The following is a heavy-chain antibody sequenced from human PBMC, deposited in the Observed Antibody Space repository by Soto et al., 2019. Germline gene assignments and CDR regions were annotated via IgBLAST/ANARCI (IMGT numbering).Heavy chain of an antibody. V-gene: IGHV4-61*01. Sequence: PSETLSLTCTVSGGSVSSGSYYWSWIRQPPGKGLEWIGYIYYSGSTNYNPSLKSRVTISVDTSKNQFSLKLSSVTAADTAVYYCARESYGMDVWGQGTTVTVSS. CDR3: ARESYGMDV. CDR1: GGSVSSGSYY. J-gene: IGHJ6*02. CDR2: IYYSGST.